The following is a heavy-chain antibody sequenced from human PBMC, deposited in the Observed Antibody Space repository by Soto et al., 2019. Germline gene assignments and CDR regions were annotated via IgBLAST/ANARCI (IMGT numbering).Heavy chain of an antibody. Sequence: EVQLLESGGGLVQPGESLRLSCAASGFTFSSYAISWVRQAPGKGLEWVSAISGSGGNTYYADSVKGRFTISRDNSKNTLYMQMNSLRAEDTAVYYCAKYQLLCGRVCYYYAMDVWGQGTTVTVSS. D-gene: IGHD2-2*01. CDR1: GFTFSSYA. CDR2: ISGSGGNT. J-gene: IGHJ6*02. V-gene: IGHV3-23*01. CDR3: AKYQLLCGRVCYYYAMDV.